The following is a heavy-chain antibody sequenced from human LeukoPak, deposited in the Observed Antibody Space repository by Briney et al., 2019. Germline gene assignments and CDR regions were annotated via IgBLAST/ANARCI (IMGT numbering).Heavy chain of an antibody. Sequence: GGSLRLSRAASGFTFSSYAMSWVRQAPGKGLEWVSAISGSGGSTYYADSVKGRFTISRDNSENTLYLQMNSLRAEDTAVYYCAKDTYYDILTGYYNSDYWGQGTLVTVSS. CDR3: AKDTYYDILTGYYNSDY. D-gene: IGHD3-9*01. CDR1: GFTFSSYA. J-gene: IGHJ4*02. CDR2: ISGSGGST. V-gene: IGHV3-23*01.